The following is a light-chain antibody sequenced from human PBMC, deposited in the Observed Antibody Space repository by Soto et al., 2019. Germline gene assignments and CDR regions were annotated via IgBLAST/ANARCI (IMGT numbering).Light chain of an antibody. CDR1: SSDVGSYNL. CDR3: CPYAGRSTDVV. V-gene: IGLV2-23*02. Sequence: QSALTQPASVSGSPGQSITISCTGTSSDVGSYNLVSWYQQHPGKAPKLMIYEVSKRPSGVSNRFSGSKSGNTASLTISGLQAEDEADYYCCPYAGRSTDVVFGGGTKLNVL. J-gene: IGLJ2*01. CDR2: EVS.